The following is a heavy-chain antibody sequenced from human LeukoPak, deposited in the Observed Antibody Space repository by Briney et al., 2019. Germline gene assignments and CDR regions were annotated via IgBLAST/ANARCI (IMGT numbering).Heavy chain of an antibody. J-gene: IGHJ6*03. V-gene: IGHV4-59*11. CDR1: GGSISSHY. D-gene: IGHD1-26*01. Sequence: SETLSLPCTVSGGSISSHYWSWIRQPPGKGLEWIGYIYYSGGTNYNPSLKSRVTISVDTSKNQFSLKLSSVTAADTAVYYCARDGAGATTGYYYYYMDVWGKGTTVTVSS. CDR3: ARDGAGATTGYYYYYMDV. CDR2: IYYSGGT.